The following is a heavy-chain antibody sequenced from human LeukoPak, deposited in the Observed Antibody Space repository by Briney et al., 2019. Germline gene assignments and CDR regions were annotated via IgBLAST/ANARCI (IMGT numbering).Heavy chain of an antibody. Sequence: PSETLSLTCAVYGGSFSGYYWSWIRQPPGKGLEWIGEINHSGSTNYNPSLKSRVTISVDTSKNQFSLKLSSVTAADTAVYYYARGNARETAPQSAYDYWGQGTLVTVSS. J-gene: IGHJ4*02. CDR1: GGSFSGYY. CDR3: ARGNARETAPQSAYDY. CDR2: INHSGST. D-gene: IGHD5-24*01. V-gene: IGHV4-34*01.